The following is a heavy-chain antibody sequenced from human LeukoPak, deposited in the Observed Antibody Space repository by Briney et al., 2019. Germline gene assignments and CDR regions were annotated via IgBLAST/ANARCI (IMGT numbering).Heavy chain of an antibody. D-gene: IGHD3-16*02. V-gene: IGHV1-18*01. J-gene: IGHJ4*02. Sequence: ASVKVSCKASGGTFSSYAISWVRQAPGQGLEWMGWISAYNGNTNYAQKLQGRVTMTTDTSTSTAYMELRSLRSDDTAVYYCARAIIELGELSPCLDYWGQGTLVTVSS. CDR2: ISAYNGNT. CDR1: GGTFSSYA. CDR3: ARAIIELGELSPCLDY.